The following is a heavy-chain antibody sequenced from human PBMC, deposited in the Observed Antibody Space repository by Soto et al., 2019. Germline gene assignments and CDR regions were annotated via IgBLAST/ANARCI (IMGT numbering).Heavy chain of an antibody. V-gene: IGHV1-69*13. CDR2: IIPIFGTA. CDR3: ARFLRSSPPAGYYFDY. CDR1: GVTFSSYA. J-gene: IGHJ4*02. D-gene: IGHD2-2*01. Sequence: GASVKVSCKASGVTFSSYAMRWVRQAPGQGLEWMGGIIPIFGTANYAQKFQGRVTITADESTSTAYMELSSLRSEDTAVYYCARFLRSSPPAGYYFDYWGQGTLVTVSS.